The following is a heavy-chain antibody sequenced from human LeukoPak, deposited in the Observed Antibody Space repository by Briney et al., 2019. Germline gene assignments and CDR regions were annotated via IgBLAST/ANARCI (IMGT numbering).Heavy chain of an antibody. Sequence: PGRSLRLSCTASGFTFGDYAMSWVRQAPGKGLEWVGFIRSKAYGGTTEYAASVKGRFTISRDDSKSIAYLQMNSLKTEDTAMYYCTRDLEYCSSTSCYTFDYWGQGTLVTVFS. CDR1: GFTFGDYA. CDR3: TRDLEYCSSTSCYTFDY. V-gene: IGHV3-49*04. D-gene: IGHD2-2*01. CDR2: IRSKAYGGTT. J-gene: IGHJ4*02.